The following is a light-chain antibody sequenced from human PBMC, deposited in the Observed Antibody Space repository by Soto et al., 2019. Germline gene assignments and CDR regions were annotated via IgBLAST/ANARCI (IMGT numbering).Light chain of an antibody. CDR1: QSVSSY. CDR2: DAS. CDR3: QQRSNWPAGLFT. V-gene: IGKV3-11*01. J-gene: IGKJ3*01. Sequence: EIVLTQSPATLSLSPGERATLSCRASQSVSSYLAWYQQKPGQAPRLLIYDASNRATAIPARFSGSGSGTDFTLTISSLEPEDFAVYYCQQRSNWPAGLFTFGPGTKVDIK.